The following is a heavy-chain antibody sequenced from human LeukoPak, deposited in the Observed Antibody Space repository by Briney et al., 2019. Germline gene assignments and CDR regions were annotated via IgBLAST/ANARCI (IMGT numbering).Heavy chain of an antibody. Sequence: GGSLRLSCAAYGFPFSDYYMTWIRQAPGKGLEWVSCISTSGRTIYYADSVKGRFTISRENAQNSLYLQMDSLRVEDTAVYYCARSVFRYFDDDAFDIWGQGTMVTVSS. V-gene: IGHV3-11*04. J-gene: IGHJ3*02. CDR1: GFPFSDYY. CDR3: ARSVFRYFDDDAFDI. D-gene: IGHD3-9*01. CDR2: ISTSGRTI.